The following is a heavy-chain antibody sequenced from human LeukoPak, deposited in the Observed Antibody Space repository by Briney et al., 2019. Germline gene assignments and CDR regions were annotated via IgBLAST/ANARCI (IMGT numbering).Heavy chain of an antibody. CDR1: GASISSTRYY. J-gene: IGHJ5*02. CDR2: IYYSGST. D-gene: IGHD3-3*01. V-gene: IGHV4-39*01. Sequence: ATLSLTCPVSGASISSTRYYWGWIRQPPGQGLEWIANIYYSGSTYYNPSLKSRVTISVDTSKNQFSLKLTSVTAADTAVYYCARQYDFWSGLNNWFDPWGQGTLVTVSS. CDR3: ARQYDFWSGLNNWFDP.